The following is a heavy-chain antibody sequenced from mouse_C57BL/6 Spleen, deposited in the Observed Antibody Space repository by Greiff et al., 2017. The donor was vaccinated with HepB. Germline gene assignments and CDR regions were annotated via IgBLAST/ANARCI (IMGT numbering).Heavy chain of an antibody. J-gene: IGHJ2*01. CDR1: GYTFTSYW. CDR3: ARLGIYYDYDFDY. V-gene: IGHV1-52*01. Sequence: QVQLQQPGAELVRPGSSVKLSCKASGYTFTSYWMHWVKQRPIQGLEWIGNIDPSDSETHYNQKFKDKATLTVDKSTSTAYMQLSSLTSEDSAVYYCARLGIYYDYDFDYWGQGTTLTVSS. CDR2: IDPSDSET. D-gene: IGHD2-4*01.